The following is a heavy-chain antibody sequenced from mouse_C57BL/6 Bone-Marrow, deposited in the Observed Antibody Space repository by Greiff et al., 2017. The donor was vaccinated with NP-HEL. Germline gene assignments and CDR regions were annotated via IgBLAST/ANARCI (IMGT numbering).Heavy chain of an antibody. CDR3: ARRVGVARNYVDY. D-gene: IGHD1-1*01. CDR1: GYAFSSYW. CDR2: IYPGDGDT. J-gene: IGHJ2*01. V-gene: IGHV1-80*01. Sequence: VKLLESGAELVKPGASVKISCKASGYAFSSYWMNWVKQRPGKGLEWIGEIYPGDGDTNYNGKFKGKATLTADKSSSTAYMQLSSLTSEDSAVYFCARRVGVARNYVDYWDQGTTPTVSA.